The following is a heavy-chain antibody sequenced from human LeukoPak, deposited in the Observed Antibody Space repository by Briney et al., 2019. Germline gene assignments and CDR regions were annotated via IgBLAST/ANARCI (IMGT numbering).Heavy chain of an antibody. V-gene: IGHV4-59*01. CDR3: AREAIGVATTYYFDY. D-gene: IGHD5-12*01. CDR1: GGSISSYY. J-gene: IGHJ4*02. CDR2: IYHSGST. Sequence: SETLSLTRTVSGGSISSYYWSWIRQPPGKGLEWIGYIYHSGSTNYNPSLKSRVTISVDTSKNQFSLKVSSVTAADTAVYYCAREAIGVATTYYFDYWGQGSLVTVSS.